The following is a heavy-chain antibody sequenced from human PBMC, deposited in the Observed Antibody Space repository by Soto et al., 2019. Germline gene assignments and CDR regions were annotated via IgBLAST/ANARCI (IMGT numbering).Heavy chain of an antibody. D-gene: IGHD2-15*01. Sequence: SETLSLTCTVSGGSISNYYWSWVRQPPGKGLEWIGYIYDSGSTNYNPSLKSRVTISVDTSKNQFSLKLSSVTAADTAVYYCAREQVVAAQHWGQGTLVTVSS. CDR3: AREQVVAAQH. J-gene: IGHJ4*02. CDR2: IYDSGST. CDR1: GGSISNYY. V-gene: IGHV4-59*12.